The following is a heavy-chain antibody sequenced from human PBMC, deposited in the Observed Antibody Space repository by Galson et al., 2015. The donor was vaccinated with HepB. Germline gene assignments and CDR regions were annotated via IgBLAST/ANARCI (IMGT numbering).Heavy chain of an antibody. CDR1: GYSFTSYW. D-gene: IGHD3-10*01. Sequence: QSGAEVKKPGESLRISCKGSGYSFTSYWISWVRQMPGKGLEWMGRIDPSDSYTNYSPSFQGHVTISADKSISTAYLQWSSLKASDTAMYYCARKEFRYYYGSGINPGIMDVWGHGTTVTVSS. J-gene: IGHJ6*02. CDR3: ARKEFRYYYGSGINPGIMDV. CDR2: IDPSDSYT. V-gene: IGHV5-10-1*01.